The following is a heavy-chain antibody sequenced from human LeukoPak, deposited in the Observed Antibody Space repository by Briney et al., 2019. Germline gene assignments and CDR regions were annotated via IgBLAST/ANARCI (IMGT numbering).Heavy chain of an antibody. CDR3: AREVGSSWYLAQNWFDP. D-gene: IGHD6-13*01. CDR1: GCTFSSYW. Sequence: GGSLRLSCAASGCTFSSYWMSWVRQAPGKGLEWVANIKQDGSEKYYVDSVKGRFTISRDNAKNSLYLQMNSLSAEDTAVYYCAREVGSSWYLAQNWFDPWGQGTLVTVSS. J-gene: IGHJ5*02. V-gene: IGHV3-7*01. CDR2: IKQDGSEK.